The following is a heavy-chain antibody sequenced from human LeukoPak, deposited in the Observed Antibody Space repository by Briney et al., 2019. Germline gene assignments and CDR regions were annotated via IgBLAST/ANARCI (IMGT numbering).Heavy chain of an antibody. V-gene: IGHV3-23*01. Sequence: GGSLRLSCTVSGFTVSSNSMSWVRQAPGKGLEWVSAISGSGGSTYYADSVKGRFTISRDNSKNTLYLQMNSLRAEDTAVYYCAKRPPYSSGWYYFDYWGQGTLVTVSS. J-gene: IGHJ4*02. D-gene: IGHD6-19*01. CDR2: ISGSGGST. CDR3: AKRPPYSSGWYYFDY. CDR1: GFTVSSNS.